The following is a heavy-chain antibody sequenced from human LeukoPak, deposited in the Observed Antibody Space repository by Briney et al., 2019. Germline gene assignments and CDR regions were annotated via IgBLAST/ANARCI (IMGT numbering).Heavy chain of an antibody. J-gene: IGHJ3*02. V-gene: IGHV3-15*01. Sequence: PGGSLRLSCAASGFTFSNAWMSWVRQAPGKGLEWVGRIKSKTDGGTTDYAAPVKGRFTISRDDSKNTLYPQMNSLKTEDTAVYYCTTDAPIVVVVAANLGIYDIWGQGTMVTVSS. CDR3: TTDAPIVVVVAANLGIYDI. D-gene: IGHD2-15*01. CDR2: IKSKTDGGTT. CDR1: GFTFSNAW.